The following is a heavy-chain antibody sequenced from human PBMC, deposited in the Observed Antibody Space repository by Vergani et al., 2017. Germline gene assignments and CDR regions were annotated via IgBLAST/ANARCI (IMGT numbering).Heavy chain of an antibody. J-gene: IGHJ4*02. Sequence: QVQLVESGGGVVQPGRSLRLSCAASAFTFSNFGMHWVRQAPGKGLEWVAVIWYDGSKKNYADSVKGRFTISRDNSKNTLYLQMNSLRAEDTAVYYCAREMRCSGGSCYPSTHDYWGQGTLVTVSS. CDR3: AREMRCSGGSCYPSTHDY. CDR2: IWYDGSKK. D-gene: IGHD2-15*01. CDR1: AFTFSNFG. V-gene: IGHV3-33*01.